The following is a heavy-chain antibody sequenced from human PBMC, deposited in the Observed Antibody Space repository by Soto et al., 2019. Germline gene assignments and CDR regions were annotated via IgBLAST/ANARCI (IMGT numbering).Heavy chain of an antibody. Sequence: GESLKISCEASGFTFTSYWIGWVRQMPGKGLEWMGIIFPDDSDTKYSPAFQGQVTISAAKSINTAYLQWSSLKASDTGIYFCARNGKYSHGWTSFDYWGQGTLVTVSS. D-gene: IGHD5-12*01. CDR2: IFPDDSDT. CDR3: ARNGKYSHGWTSFDY. CDR1: GFTFTSYW. V-gene: IGHV5-51*01. J-gene: IGHJ4*02.